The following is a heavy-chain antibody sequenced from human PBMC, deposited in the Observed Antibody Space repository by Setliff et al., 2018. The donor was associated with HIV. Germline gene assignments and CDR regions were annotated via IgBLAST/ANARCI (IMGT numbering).Heavy chain of an antibody. CDR2: IGWDGGHI. J-gene: IGHJ4*02. CDR1: GFNFDGFA. CDR3: ATGYSNGYDY. D-gene: IGHD5-18*01. V-gene: IGHV3-9*01. Sequence: PGGSLRLSCAASGFNFDGFAMNWVRQAPGKGLEWVSRIGWDGGHIDYANSVQGRFTISRDNAKNSLYLQMSSLRPEDTALYYCATGYSNGYDYWGQGTLVTVSS.